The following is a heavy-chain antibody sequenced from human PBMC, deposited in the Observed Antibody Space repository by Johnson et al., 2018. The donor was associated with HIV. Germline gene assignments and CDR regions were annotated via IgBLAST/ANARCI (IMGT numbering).Heavy chain of an antibody. CDR2: LSSGGSP. CDR3: ARYGALTTRGAFDI. Sequence: EVQLVESGGGLVQPGGSLRLSCAASGFTVSTNYMSWVRQAPGKGLECVSVLSSGGSPYYADSVTGRVTISRDNSKNTLSLQMKSLRVEDTAVYYCARYGALTTRGAFDIWGQGTMVTVSS. D-gene: IGHD4-17*01. J-gene: IGHJ3*02. V-gene: IGHV3-66*01. CDR1: GFTVSTNY.